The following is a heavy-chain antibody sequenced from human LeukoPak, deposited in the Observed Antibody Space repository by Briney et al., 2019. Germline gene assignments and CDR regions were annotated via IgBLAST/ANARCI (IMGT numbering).Heavy chain of an antibody. CDR2: ISSSSSYI. CDR3: ARWSSAQRYCSGGSCSSGY. D-gene: IGHD2-15*01. V-gene: IGHV3-21*01. CDR1: GFTFSSYS. J-gene: IGHJ4*02. Sequence: GGSLRLSCAASGFTFSSYSTNWVRQAPGKGLEWVSSISSSSSYIYYADSVKGRFTISRDNAKNSLYLQMNSLRAEDTAVYYCARWSSAQRYCSGGSCSSGYWGQGTLATVSS.